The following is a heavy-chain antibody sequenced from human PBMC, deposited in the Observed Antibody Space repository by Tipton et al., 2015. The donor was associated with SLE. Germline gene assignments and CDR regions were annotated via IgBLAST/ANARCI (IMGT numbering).Heavy chain of an antibody. D-gene: IGHD2-2*01. Sequence: TLSLTCTVSGGSISSSSYYWGWIRQPPGKGLEWIGSIYYSGSTNYNPSLKSRVTISVDTSKNQFSLKLSSVTAADTAVYYCARERSSTSLYYMDVWGKGTTVTVSS. V-gene: IGHV4-39*07. CDR2: IYYSGST. CDR3: ARERSSTSLYYMDV. CDR1: GGSISSSSYY. J-gene: IGHJ6*03.